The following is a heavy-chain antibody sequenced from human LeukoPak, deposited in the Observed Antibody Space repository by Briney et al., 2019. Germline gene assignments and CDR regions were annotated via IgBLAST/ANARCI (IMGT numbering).Heavy chain of an antibody. J-gene: IGHJ4*02. Sequence: PSETLSLTCTVSGDFFSSGSYNWGWIRQSPGKGLAWIGIIYYSGSIFYNASFESRLTLSVDTSKHQFYLKLRSLTAARTATYFCARLWQVTSCAKFDYWGQGIQVTVSS. CDR3: ARLWQVTSCAKFDY. V-gene: IGHV4-39*01. CDR1: GDFFSSGSYN. D-gene: IGHD2-21*02. CDR2: IYYSGSI.